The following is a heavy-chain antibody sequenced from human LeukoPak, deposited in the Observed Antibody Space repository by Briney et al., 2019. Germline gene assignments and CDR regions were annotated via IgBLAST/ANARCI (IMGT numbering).Heavy chain of an antibody. CDR3: ASAWHLGIVVVMLDS. J-gene: IGHJ4*02. Sequence: GGSLRLSCAASGFSFGSYEMHWVRQAPGKGLEWVAVISSDGSNKYYADSVKGRFTISRDNSKNTLYLQMNSLRAEDTAVYYCASAWHLGIVVVMLDSWGQGTLVTVSS. CDR1: GFSFGSYE. V-gene: IGHV3-30*03. D-gene: IGHD3-22*01. CDR2: ISSDGSNK.